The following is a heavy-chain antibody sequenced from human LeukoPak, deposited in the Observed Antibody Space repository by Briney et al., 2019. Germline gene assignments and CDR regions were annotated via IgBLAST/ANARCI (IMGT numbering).Heavy chain of an antibody. V-gene: IGHV1-2*02. CDR3: ARSHCTTTNCYSHSDY. CDR2: INPNSGAT. CDR1: GHTFIGYY. Sequence: ASVKVSCKASGHTFIGYYIHWVRQAPGLGFEWMGFINPNSGATKSAQKFQGRVTMTRDTSISTAYLDLSRLTSDDTALYYCARSHCTTTNCYSHSDYWGQGTLLTVSS. J-gene: IGHJ4*02. D-gene: IGHD2-2*01.